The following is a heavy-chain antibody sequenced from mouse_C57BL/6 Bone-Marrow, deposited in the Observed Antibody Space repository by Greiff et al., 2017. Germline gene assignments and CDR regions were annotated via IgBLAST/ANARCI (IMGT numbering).Heavy chain of an antibody. CDR2: IYPSAGNT. Sequence: QVQLQQPGAELVRPGSSVKLSCKASGYTFTSYWMRWVKQRPIQGLEWIGNIYPSAGNTHYNQKFKDKATLTVDKSSSTAYMQLSSLTSEDSAVXYCARSNRDYWGQGTTLTVSS. J-gene: IGHJ2*01. D-gene: IGHD6-1*01. CDR1: GYTFTSYW. V-gene: IGHV1-52*01. CDR3: ARSNRDY.